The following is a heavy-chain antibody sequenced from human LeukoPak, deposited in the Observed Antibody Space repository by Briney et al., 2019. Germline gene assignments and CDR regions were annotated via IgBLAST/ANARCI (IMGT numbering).Heavy chain of an antibody. V-gene: IGHV4-34*01. CDR1: GGSFSGYY. CDR2: INHSGST. CDR3: ARVSYYDSSGNRGAFDY. J-gene: IGHJ4*02. Sequence: SETLSLTCAVYGGSFSGYYWSWIRQPPGKGLEWIGEINHSGSTNYNPSLKSRVTISVDTSKNQFSLRLSSVTAADTAVYYCARVSYYDSSGNRGAFDYWGQGTLVTVSS. D-gene: IGHD3-22*01.